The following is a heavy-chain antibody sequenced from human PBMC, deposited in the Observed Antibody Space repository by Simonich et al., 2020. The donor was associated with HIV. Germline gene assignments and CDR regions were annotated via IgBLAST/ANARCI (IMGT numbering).Heavy chain of an antibody. V-gene: IGHV3-7*01. D-gene: IGHD7-27*01. CDR3: ALGWGSGWYFDL. Sequence: EVQLVESGGGLVQSGGSLRLSCAASGFTFSNHWMTWVSQSPGKGLEWVAYINQDGSEKNYVDEVKGRFTISRGNAKNSLSLLMNSLRDEDTALYYCALGWGSGWYFDLWGRATLVTVSS. CDR2: INQDGSEK. CDR1: GFTFSNHW. J-gene: IGHJ2*01.